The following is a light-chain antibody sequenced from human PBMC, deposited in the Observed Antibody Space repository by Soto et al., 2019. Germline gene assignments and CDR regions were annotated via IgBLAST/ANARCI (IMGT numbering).Light chain of an antibody. CDR2: EVS. J-gene: IGLJ2*01. CDR1: SSDVGGYNY. Sequence: QSVLTQPASVSGSPGQSITISCIGTSSDVGGYNYVSWYQLHPGKAPKLMIYEVSNRPSGVSNRFSGSKSGNTASLTISGLQAEDEADYYCSSYTSTSTPVVFGGGTKVTVL. V-gene: IGLV2-14*01. CDR3: SSYTSTSTPVV.